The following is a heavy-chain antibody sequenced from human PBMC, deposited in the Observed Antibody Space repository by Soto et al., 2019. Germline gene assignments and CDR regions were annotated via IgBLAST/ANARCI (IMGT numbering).Heavy chain of an antibody. Sequence: ASVKASCKASGYTFTSYAISWVQQAPGQGLEWMGWISAYNGNTNYAQKLQGRVTMTTDTSTSTAYMELRSLRSDDTAVYYCATVYYYGSGSYYPDAFDIWGQGTMVTVSS. J-gene: IGHJ3*02. D-gene: IGHD3-10*01. CDR3: ATVYYYGSGSYYPDAFDI. CDR2: ISAYNGNT. CDR1: GYTFTSYA. V-gene: IGHV1-18*01.